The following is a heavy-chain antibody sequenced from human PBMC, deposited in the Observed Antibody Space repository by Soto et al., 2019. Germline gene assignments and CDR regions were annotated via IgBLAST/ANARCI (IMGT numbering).Heavy chain of an antibody. J-gene: IGHJ4*02. D-gene: IGHD1-26*01. CDR2: IYYSGST. CDR1: GGSISSGGYY. Sequence: SETLSLTCTVSGGSISSGGYYWSWIRQHPGKGLEWIGYIYYSGSTYYNPSLKSRVTISVDTSKNQFSLKLSYVTAADTAVYYCARWMSDPIVGAYSSYFDYWGQGTLVTVSS. V-gene: IGHV4-31*03. CDR3: ARWMSDPIVGAYSSYFDY.